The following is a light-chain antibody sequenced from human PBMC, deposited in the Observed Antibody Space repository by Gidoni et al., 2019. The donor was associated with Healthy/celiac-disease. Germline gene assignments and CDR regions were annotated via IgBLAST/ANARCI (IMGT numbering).Light chain of an antibody. V-gene: IGKV1-39*01. J-gene: IGKJ1*01. CDR1: KSISSY. CDR2: AAS. Sequence: DIQMTQSPSSLSASVGDRVTITCRASKSISSYLNWYQQKPGKAPKLLIYAASSLQSGVPSRFSGSGSGTDFTLTISSLQPEDFATYYCQQCYSTPPTFGQGTKVEIK. CDR3: QQCYSTPPT.